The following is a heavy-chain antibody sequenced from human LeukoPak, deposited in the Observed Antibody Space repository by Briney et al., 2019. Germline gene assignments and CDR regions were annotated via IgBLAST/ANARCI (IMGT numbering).Heavy chain of an antibody. CDR2: ISWNSGSI. D-gene: IGHD3-10*01. CDR3: ARGAPGSYYYYYMDV. J-gene: IGHJ6*03. Sequence: GGSLRLPCAASGFTFDDYAMHWVGQAPGKGLERVAGISWNSGSIGYADSVKGRFTISRDNAKNSLYLQMNSLSAEDTAVYYCARGAPGSYYYYYMDVWGKGTTVTVSS. V-gene: IGHV3-9*01. CDR1: GFTFDDYA.